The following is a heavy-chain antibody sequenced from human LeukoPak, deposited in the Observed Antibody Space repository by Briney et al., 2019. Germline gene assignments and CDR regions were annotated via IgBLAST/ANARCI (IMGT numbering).Heavy chain of an antibody. J-gene: IGHJ6*04. V-gene: IGHV3-53*01. Sequence: PGGSLRLSCAASGLTVSSNYMSWVRQAPGKGLEWVSVIYSGGSTYYAESVKGRFTISRDNSKNTLYLQMKSLRAEDTAVYYCAREFEVAGLAMDVWGKGITVTVSS. D-gene: IGHD6-19*01. CDR2: IYSGGST. CDR1: GLTVSSNY. CDR3: AREFEVAGLAMDV.